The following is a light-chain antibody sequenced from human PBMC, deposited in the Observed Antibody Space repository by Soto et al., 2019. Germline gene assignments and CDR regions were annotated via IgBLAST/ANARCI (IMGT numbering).Light chain of an antibody. CDR1: QGISNY. J-gene: IGKJ4*01. CDR2: IAS. CDR3: QYLNSFPLT. Sequence: IQLTQSPSSLSASVGDRVTITCRASQGISNYLAWYQQKPGNAPKLLIYIASTLQGGVPSRFSGSGSGTDFSLTISSLPPEDVATYYCQYLNSFPLTFGGGTKVEIK. V-gene: IGKV1-9*01.